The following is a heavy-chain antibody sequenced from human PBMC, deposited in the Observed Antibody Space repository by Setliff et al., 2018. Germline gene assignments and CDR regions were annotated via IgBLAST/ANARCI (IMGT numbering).Heavy chain of an antibody. Sequence: SETLSLTCTVSGGSINSGDYFWSWFRQLPGKGLEWIGYIYYTGSTHYNPSFKSRLTMSVDTSKNQFSLNLKSVTAADTAVYFCARDGSYYDRGGNRTWFFDLWGRGTLVTVSS. V-gene: IGHV4-31*03. J-gene: IGHJ2*01. CDR1: GGSINSGDYF. CDR3: ARDGSYYDRGGNRTWFFDL. D-gene: IGHD3-22*01. CDR2: IYYTGST.